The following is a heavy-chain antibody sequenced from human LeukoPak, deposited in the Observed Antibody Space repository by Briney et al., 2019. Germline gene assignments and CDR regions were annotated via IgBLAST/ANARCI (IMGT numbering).Heavy chain of an antibody. CDR1: GYTFTSYA. D-gene: IGHD4-11*01. V-gene: IGHV7-4-1*02. J-gene: IGHJ5*02. CDR3: ARDAAYSNYYWFDP. Sequence: GASVKVSCKASGYTFTSYAMSWVRQAPGQGLEWMGWINTNTGNPTYAQGFTGRFVFSLDTSVSTAYLQISSLKAEDTAVYYCARDAAYSNYYWFDPWGQGTLVTVSS. CDR2: INTNTGNP.